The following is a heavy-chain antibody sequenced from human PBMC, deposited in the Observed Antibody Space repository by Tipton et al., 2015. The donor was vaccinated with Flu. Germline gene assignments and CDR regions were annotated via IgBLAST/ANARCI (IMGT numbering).Heavy chain of an antibody. CDR2: ISAYNGNT. Sequence: QLVQSGAEVKRPGASVKVSCKASGYTFTSCGISWVRQAPGQGLEWMGWISAYNGNTNYAQKLQGRVTMTTDTSTSTAYMELRSLRSDDTAVYYCARDTSVVVVPAAIIIDYWGQGTLVTVSS. D-gene: IGHD2-2*02. CDR3: ARDTSVVVVPAAIIIDY. V-gene: IGHV1-18*01. J-gene: IGHJ4*02. CDR1: GYTFTSCG.